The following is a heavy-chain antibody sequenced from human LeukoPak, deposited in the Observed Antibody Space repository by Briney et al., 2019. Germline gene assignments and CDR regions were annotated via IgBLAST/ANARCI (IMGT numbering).Heavy chain of an antibody. CDR1: GFTFSNYG. CDR3: AKGVVAATNAAYYGMDV. V-gene: IGHV3-30*18. CDR2: ISYDESDK. D-gene: IGHD2-15*01. J-gene: IGHJ6*02. Sequence: GGSLRLSCAASGFTFSNYGMHWVRQAPGKGLEWVAVISYDESDKYYADSVKGRFTISRDNSKDTLYLQMNSLRPEDTAVYYCAKGVVAATNAAYYGMDVWGQGTTVTVSS.